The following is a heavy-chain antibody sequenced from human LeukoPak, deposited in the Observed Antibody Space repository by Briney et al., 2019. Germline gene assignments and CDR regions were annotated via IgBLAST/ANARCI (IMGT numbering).Heavy chain of an antibody. Sequence: GGSLRLSCAASGFTFSTYAMSWVRQAPGKGLEWVSAISGSGGSTYYADSVKGRFTISRDNAKNTLYLQMNSLRVEDTAVYYCTRGPPDGSGNYYPGDFWGQGTLVTVSS. CDR1: GFTFSTYA. D-gene: IGHD3-10*01. CDR2: ISGSGGST. V-gene: IGHV3-23*01. CDR3: TRGPPDGSGNYYPGDF. J-gene: IGHJ4*02.